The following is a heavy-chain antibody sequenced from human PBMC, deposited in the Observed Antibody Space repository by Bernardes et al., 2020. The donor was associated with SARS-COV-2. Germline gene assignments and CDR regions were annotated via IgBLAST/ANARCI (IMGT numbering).Heavy chain of an antibody. CDR1: GFTFSSYA. CDR2: ISGSGGST. CDR3: AKAARYYYYYGMDV. V-gene: IGHV3-23*01. Sequence: GGSLRLSRAASGFTFSSYAMSWVRQAPGKGLEWVSAISGSGGSTYYADSVKGRFTISRDNSKNTLYLQMNSLIAEETAVYYCAKAARYYYYYGMDVWGQGTTVTVSS. J-gene: IGHJ6*02. D-gene: IGHD6-25*01.